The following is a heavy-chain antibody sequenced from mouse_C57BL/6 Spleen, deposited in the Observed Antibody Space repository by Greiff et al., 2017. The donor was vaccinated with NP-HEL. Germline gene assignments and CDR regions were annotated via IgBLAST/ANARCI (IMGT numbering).Heavy chain of an antibody. CDR2: INYDGSST. CDR3: ARVDGNYEGNYAMDY. Sequence: EVLGVESEGGLVQPGSSMKLSCTASGFTFSDYYMAWVRQVPGKGLEWVANINYDGSSTYYLDSLKSRFIISRDNAKNILYLQMSSLKSEDTATYYCARVDGNYEGNYAMDYWGQGTSVTVSS. V-gene: IGHV5-16*01. D-gene: IGHD2-1*01. J-gene: IGHJ4*01. CDR1: GFTFSDYY.